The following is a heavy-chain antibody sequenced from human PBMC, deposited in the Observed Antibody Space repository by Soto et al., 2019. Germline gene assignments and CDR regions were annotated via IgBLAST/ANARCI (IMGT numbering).Heavy chain of an antibody. D-gene: IGHD2-21*02. Sequence: QVELQESGPGLVKPSQTLSLTCTVSGGSIGGSDYYWTWIRQHPGLGLEGIGYIYQSGSTYYNPSLKSRILISLDTSKNHFSLRLSSVTAADTAFYYCARTYAGDCIDSWGQGTLVTGSS. CDR2: IYQSGST. CDR3: ARTYAGDCIDS. V-gene: IGHV4-30-4*08. J-gene: IGHJ4*02. CDR1: GGSIGGSDYY.